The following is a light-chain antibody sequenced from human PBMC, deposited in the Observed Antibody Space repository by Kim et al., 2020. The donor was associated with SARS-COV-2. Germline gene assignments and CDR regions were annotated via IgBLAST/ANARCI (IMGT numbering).Light chain of an antibody. CDR1: QSISSSY. CDR3: QHYGASPPLT. V-gene: IGKV3-20*01. J-gene: IGKJ4*01. CDR2: GAS. Sequence: PGERAPLSGRASQSISSSYLAWYQQKPGQAPRLLIYGASSRATGIPDRFSGSGSGTDFTLTISRLEPDDSAVYYCQHYGASPPLTFGGGTKVDIK.